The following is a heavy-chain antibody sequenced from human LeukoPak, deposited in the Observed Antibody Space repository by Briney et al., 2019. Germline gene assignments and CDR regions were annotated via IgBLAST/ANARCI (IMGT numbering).Heavy chain of an antibody. J-gene: IGHJ4*02. CDR1: GFTFSNNA. V-gene: IGHV3-23*01. CDR3: AKSKSTGLYDSFAYLFDS. CDR2: VSASAAST. Sequence: GGSLRLSCAASGFTFSNNAMSWVRQAPGKGLEWVSAVSASAASTHYADSVKGRFTISRDNSNNTLYLQMNSLRVEDTAVYYCAKSKSTGLYDSFAYLFDSWGQGTLVSVSS. D-gene: IGHD3-16*01.